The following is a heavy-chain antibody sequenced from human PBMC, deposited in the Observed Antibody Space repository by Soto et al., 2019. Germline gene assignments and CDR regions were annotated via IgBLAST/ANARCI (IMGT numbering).Heavy chain of an antibody. V-gene: IGHV4-61*09. Sequence: SLTLSLPCPVVDGHIIGGCYCLSWIKQNPGKGLEWIGHIHSSGSTNHNPSLKSRVTMSVDTSKNQFSLRLMSLAAADTAVYYFARDQGLPAAGITWFDTWGQGYLGSVS. J-gene: IGHJ5*02. D-gene: IGHD6-13*01. CDR2: IHSSGST. CDR3: ARDQGLPAAGITWFDT. CDR1: DGHIIGGCYC.